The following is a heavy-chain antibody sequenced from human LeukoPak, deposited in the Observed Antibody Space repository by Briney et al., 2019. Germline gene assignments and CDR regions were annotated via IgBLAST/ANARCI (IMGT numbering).Heavy chain of an antibody. CDR3: AKSRNFYFYFMEV. CDR1: GFTLSSYA. V-gene: IGHV3-23*01. Sequence: GGSLRLSCAASGFTLSSYAMSWVRQAPGKGLEWVSGISGSDYTDHADSVKGRFTISRDNSKNTLYLQMNSLRAEDTALYYCAKSRNFYFYFMEVSGRGTKVTISS. CDR2: ISGSDYT. J-gene: IGHJ6*03.